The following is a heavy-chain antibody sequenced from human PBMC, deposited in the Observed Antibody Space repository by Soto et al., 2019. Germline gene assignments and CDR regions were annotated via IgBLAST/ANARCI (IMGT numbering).Heavy chain of an antibody. CDR2: MNANSGNT. D-gene: IGHD3-16*01. CDR1: GYTFTSYD. J-gene: IGHJ5*02. Sequence: QVQLVQSGAEVKKPGASVKVSCKASGYTFTSYDSNWVRLATGDGLEWIRWMNANSGNTDYAQKFQGRVTMTRNTSIITAYMELSSLRSEDTAVYSCARLKQHYAVAWGQGTLVTVSS. CDR3: ARLKQHYAVA. V-gene: IGHV1-8*01.